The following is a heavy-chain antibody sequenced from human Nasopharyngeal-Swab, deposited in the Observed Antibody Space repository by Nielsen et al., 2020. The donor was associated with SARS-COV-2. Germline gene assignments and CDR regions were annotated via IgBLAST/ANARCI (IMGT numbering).Heavy chain of an antibody. V-gene: IGHV4-34*01. J-gene: IGHJ6*03. CDR3: ARGQPGVRGIYYYYYYMDV. Sequence: WIRQPPGKGLEWIGEINHSGSTNYNPSLKSRVTISVDTSKNQFSLKLSSVTAADTAVYYCARGQPGVRGIYYYYYYMDVWGKGTTVTVSS. D-gene: IGHD3-10*01. CDR2: INHSGST.